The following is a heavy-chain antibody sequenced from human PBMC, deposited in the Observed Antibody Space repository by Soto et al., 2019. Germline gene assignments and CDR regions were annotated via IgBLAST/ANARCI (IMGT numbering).Heavy chain of an antibody. J-gene: IGHJ6*03. Sequence: SETLSLTCTVSGGSISSSSYYWGWIRQPPGKGLEWIGFIYYSGSTYYNPSLKSRVTISVDTSKNQFSLKLSSVTAADTAVYYCARVSFDWLSPSWYYYYMDVWGKGTTVTVSS. V-gene: IGHV4-39*07. CDR1: GGSISSSSYY. CDR3: ARVSFDWLSPSWYYYYMDV. CDR2: IYYSGST. D-gene: IGHD3-9*01.